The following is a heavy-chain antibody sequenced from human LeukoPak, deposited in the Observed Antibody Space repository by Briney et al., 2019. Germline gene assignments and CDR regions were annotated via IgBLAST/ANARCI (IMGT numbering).Heavy chain of an antibody. V-gene: IGHV3-30-3*01. D-gene: IGHD6-19*01. J-gene: IGHJ6*02. Sequence: GRSLRLSCAASGFNFNNYAIHWVRQAPGKGLQWVAITSFDGSNKYYADSVKGRFTISRDNSKNTLYLQMDSLRAEDTALYYCAKDRESGWYGGSHYYYYGMDVWAKGPRSPSP. CDR1: GFNFNNYA. CDR2: TSFDGSNK. CDR3: AKDRESGWYGGSHYYYYGMDV.